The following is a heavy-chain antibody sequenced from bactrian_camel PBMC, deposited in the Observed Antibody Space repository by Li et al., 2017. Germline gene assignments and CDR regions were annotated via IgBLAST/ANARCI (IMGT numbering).Heavy chain of an antibody. CDR2: IRTGGRT. V-gene: IGHV3-1*01. J-gene: IGHJ4*01. CDR1: GLSFGDYA. Sequence: VQLVESGGGLVQAGGSLRLSCVASGLSFGDYAMGWFRQVPGKEREGVSGIRTGGRTHYADSVKGRFTTSRDNAKNMMYLQMNSLQSEDTAMYYCAAPIRACVTSDIDSLLASHVQDMFWGQGTQVTVS. D-gene: IGHD2*01. CDR3: AAPIRACVTSDIDSLLASHVQDMF.